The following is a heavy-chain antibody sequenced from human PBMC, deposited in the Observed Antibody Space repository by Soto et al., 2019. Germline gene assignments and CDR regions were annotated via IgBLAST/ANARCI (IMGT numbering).Heavy chain of an antibody. CDR1: GGSFSGYY. CDR2: INHSGST. CDR3: ARAARRAFDI. V-gene: IGHV4-34*01. J-gene: IGHJ3*02. Sequence: SETLSLTCAVYGGSFSGYYLSWTRQPPGKGLEWIGEINHSGSTNYNPSLKSRVTISVDTSKNQFSLKLSSVTAADTAVYYCARAARRAFDIWGQGTMVTVSS. D-gene: IGHD6-6*01.